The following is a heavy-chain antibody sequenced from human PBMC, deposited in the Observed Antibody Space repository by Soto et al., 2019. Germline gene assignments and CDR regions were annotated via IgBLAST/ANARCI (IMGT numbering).Heavy chain of an antibody. CDR1: GYTFTGYY. J-gene: IGHJ6*02. CDR2: INPNSGGT. CDR3: ARDKSVDYYYYGMDV. V-gene: IGHV1-2*02. Sequence: QVQLVQSGAEVKKPGASVKVSCKASGYTFTGYYMHWVRQAPGQGHEWMGWINPNSGGTNYAQKFNGRVTMTRDTSISTAYMELSRLRSDDTAVYYCARDKSVDYYYYGMDVWGQGTTVTVSS.